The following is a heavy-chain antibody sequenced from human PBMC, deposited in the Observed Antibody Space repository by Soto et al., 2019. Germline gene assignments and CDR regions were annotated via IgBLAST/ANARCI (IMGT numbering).Heavy chain of an antibody. J-gene: IGHJ3*02. D-gene: IGHD6-13*01. V-gene: IGHV5-51*01. Sequence: PGESLKISCKGSGYSFTSYGIGWVRKMPGKGLEWMGIIYPGDSDTRYSPSFQGRVTISADKSISTAYLQWSSLKASDTAMYYCARRNKQQLDYDAFDIWGQGTMVTVSS. CDR2: IYPGDSDT. CDR3: ARRNKQQLDYDAFDI. CDR1: GYSFTSYG.